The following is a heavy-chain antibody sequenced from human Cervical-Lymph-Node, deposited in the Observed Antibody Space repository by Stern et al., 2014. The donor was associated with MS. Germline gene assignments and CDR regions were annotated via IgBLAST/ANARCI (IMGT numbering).Heavy chain of an antibody. Sequence: QVQLVEYGAEVKKPGASVKVSCKASRYTFTNYGVTWVRQAPGQGLQWMGWINAYNGNTKDSQELQGRVIMTADTSTSTAYMELRNLRSDDTAVYYCARACRTTSCYEDTCDLWGQGTMITVSS. CDR2: INAYNGNT. J-gene: IGHJ3*01. CDR1: RYTFTNYG. V-gene: IGHV1-18*04. D-gene: IGHD2-2*01. CDR3: ARACRTTSCYEDTCDL.